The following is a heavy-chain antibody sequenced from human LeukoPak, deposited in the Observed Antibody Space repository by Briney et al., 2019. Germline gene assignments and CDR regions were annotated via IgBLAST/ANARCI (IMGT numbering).Heavy chain of an antibody. CDR3: ARDLYRHYDHVWGSYRYEGMDV. CDR1: GFTFSSYA. CDR2: ISYDGSNK. Sequence: GGSLRLSCAASGFTFSSYAMYWVRQAPGKGLEWVVVISYDGSNKYYADSVKGRFTISRDNSKNTLYLQMNSLKPEDTAVYYCARDLYRHYDHVWGSYRYEGMDVWGQGTTVTVS. D-gene: IGHD3-16*02. J-gene: IGHJ6*02. V-gene: IGHV3-30*04.